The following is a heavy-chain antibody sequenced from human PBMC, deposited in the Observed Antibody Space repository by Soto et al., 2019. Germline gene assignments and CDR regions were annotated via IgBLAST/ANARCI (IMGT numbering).Heavy chain of an antibody. V-gene: IGHV3-11*01. J-gene: IGHJ5*02. CDR2: ISSSGSTI. D-gene: IGHD2-2*01. CDR3: ARGAALYCCSTSCQRYNWFDP. Sequence: QVQLVESGGGLVKPGGSLRLSCAASGFTFSDYYMSWIRQAPGKGLEWVSNISSSGSTIYYADSVKGRFTISRDNAKNSLYLQMNSLRAEDTAVYYCARGAALYCCSTSCQRYNWFDPWGQGTLVTVSS. CDR1: GFTFSDYY.